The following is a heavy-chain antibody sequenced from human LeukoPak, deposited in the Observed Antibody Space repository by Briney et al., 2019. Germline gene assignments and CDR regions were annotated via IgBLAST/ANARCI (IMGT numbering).Heavy chain of an antibody. D-gene: IGHD2-2*01. J-gene: IGHJ6*03. Sequence: SQRLSCAPSGFTFQDYAMHWVRRARGEGLEGVSGISWYSGSIAYADSVKGRFTISRDNAMNSLYLQMNSLRDEDTALYYCANLGSAGCRRITICADYMDVWGKGTTVTVSS. V-gene: IGHV3-9*01. CDR2: ISWYSGSI. CDR3: ANLGSAGCRRITICADYMDV. CDR1: GFTFQDYA.